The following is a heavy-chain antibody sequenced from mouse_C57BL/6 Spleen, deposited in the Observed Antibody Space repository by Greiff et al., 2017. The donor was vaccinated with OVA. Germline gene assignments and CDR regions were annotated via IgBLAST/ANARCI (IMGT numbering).Heavy chain of an antibody. J-gene: IGHJ2*01. CDR2: INPYNGDT. CDR1: GYSFTGYF. CDR3: ARDDYGNYDFDY. Sequence: EVQLQQSGPELVKPGDSVKISCKASGYSFTGYFMNWVMQSHGKSLEWIGRINPYNGDTFYNQKFKGKATLTVDKSSSTAHMELRSLTSEDSAVYYCARDDYGNYDFDYWGQGTTLTVSS. V-gene: IGHV1-20*01. D-gene: IGHD2-1*01.